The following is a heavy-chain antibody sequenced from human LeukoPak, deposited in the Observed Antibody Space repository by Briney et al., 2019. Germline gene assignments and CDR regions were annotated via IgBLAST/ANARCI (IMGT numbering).Heavy chain of an antibody. Sequence: KPSETLSLTCTVSGGSISSYYWSWIRQPPGKGLEWIGYIYYSWSTNYNPSLKSRVTISVDTSKNQFSLKLSSVTAADTAVYYCARVKNSGYDQYYFDYWGQGTLVTVSS. CDR1: GGSISSYY. D-gene: IGHD5-12*01. CDR2: IYYSWST. V-gene: IGHV4-59*01. J-gene: IGHJ4*02. CDR3: ARVKNSGYDQYYFDY.